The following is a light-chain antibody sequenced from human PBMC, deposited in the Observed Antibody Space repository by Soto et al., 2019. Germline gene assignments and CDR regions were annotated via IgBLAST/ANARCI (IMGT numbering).Light chain of an antibody. V-gene: IGKV3-15*01. J-gene: IGKJ5*01. CDR2: GAS. CDR3: QQYNDWPPT. Sequence: IVPTQSPATLSLSPGERATLSRRASQSVSSDLAWYKQKPGQAPRLLIYGASTRATGIPARFSGSGSGTEFTLTISSLKSEDFAVYYCQQYNDWPPTFGQGTRLEIK. CDR1: QSVSSD.